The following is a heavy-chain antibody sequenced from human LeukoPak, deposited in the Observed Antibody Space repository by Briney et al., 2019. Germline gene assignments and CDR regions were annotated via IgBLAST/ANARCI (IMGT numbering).Heavy chain of an antibody. CDR3: ASDVFSGWCFDF. D-gene: IGHD6-19*01. Sequence: SETLSLTCTVSGGSISSHYWTWIRQPPGKALEWIGYIYYSGSTNYNPSLKSRVTISIDTSKNQFSLKLSYVTAADTAVYYCASDVFSGWCFDFWGQGTLVTVSS. J-gene: IGHJ4*02. CDR2: IYYSGST. V-gene: IGHV4-59*11. CDR1: GGSISSHY.